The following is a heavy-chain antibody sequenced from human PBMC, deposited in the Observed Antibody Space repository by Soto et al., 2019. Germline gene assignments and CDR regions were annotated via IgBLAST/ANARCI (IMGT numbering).Heavy chain of an antibody. V-gene: IGHV6-1*01. CDR1: GDRVSRNSAA. CDR2: TYYRSKWYN. D-gene: IGHD6-13*01. CDR3: ARVADSSTMDV. J-gene: IGHJ6*04. Sequence: PSQTLPLTCAISGDRVSRNSAAWNWIRPSPSRGLEWLGRTYYRSKWYNDYAVSVKSRITINPDTSKNQFSLQLNSVTPEDTAVYYCARVADSSTMDVWGKGTTVTVSS.